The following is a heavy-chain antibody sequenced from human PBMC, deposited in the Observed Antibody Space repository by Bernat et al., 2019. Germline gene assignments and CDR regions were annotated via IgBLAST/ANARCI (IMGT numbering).Heavy chain of an antibody. J-gene: IGHJ2*01. D-gene: IGHD3-22*01. CDR3: ARWMYYYDSSGYIYWYFDL. Sequence: QVQLQESGPGLVKPSETLSLTCTVSGGSISSYYWSWIRQPPGKGLEWIGYIYYSGSTNYNPSLKSRVTISVDTSKNQFSLKLSSVTAADTAVYYCARWMYYYDSSGYIYWYFDLWGRGTLVTVSS. V-gene: IGHV4-59*08. CDR1: GGSISSYY. CDR2: IYYSGST.